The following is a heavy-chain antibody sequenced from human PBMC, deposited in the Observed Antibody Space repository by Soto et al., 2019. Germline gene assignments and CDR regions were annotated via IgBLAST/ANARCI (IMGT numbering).Heavy chain of an antibody. D-gene: IGHD3-22*01. V-gene: IGHV1-46*03. CDR2: INPSGGST. CDR1: GYTFTSYY. J-gene: IGHJ4*02. Sequence: GASVKVSCKASGYTFTSYYMHWVRQAPGQGLEWMGIINPSGGSTSYAQKFQGRVTMTRDTSTSTVYMELSSLRSEDTAVYYCARASYRNAMIVVVIGPYDYWGQGTLVTVSS. CDR3: ARASYRNAMIVVVIGPYDY.